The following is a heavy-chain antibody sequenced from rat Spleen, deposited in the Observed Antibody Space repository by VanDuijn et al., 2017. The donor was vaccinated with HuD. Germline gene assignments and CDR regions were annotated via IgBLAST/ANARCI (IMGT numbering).Heavy chain of an antibody. CDR2: MWSGGST. Sequence: QVQLMESGPGLVQPSETLSLTCTVPGFSLTSYNVHWVRQPPGKGLEWMGVMWSGGSTDYNSALKSRLSISRDTSKNQVFLKMNSLQSEDTTTYYCARESTPYWYFDFWGPGTMVTVSS. D-gene: IGHD1-5*01. J-gene: IGHJ1*01. CDR3: ARESTPYWYFDF. V-gene: IGHV2-45*01. CDR1: GFSLTSYN.